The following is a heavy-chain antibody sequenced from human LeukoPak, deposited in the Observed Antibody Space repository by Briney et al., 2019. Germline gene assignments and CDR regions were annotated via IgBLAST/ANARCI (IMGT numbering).Heavy chain of an antibody. CDR3: AREGIFGVVIS. J-gene: IGHJ5*02. V-gene: IGHV4-31*03. CDR2: ISYSGST. Sequence: SETLSLTCSVSGGSISSGGYYWSWIRQLPGKGLEWIGYISYSGSTYYSPSLKSRVTISVDTSKTQFSLRLSFVTAADTAVYYCAREGIFGVVISWGQGTLVTVSS. CDR1: GGSISSGGYY. D-gene: IGHD3-3*01.